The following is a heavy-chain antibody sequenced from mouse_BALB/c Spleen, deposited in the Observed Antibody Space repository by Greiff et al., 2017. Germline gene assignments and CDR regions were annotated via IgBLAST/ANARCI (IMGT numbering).Heavy chain of an antibody. V-gene: IGHV1-7*01. CDR2: INPSTGYT. CDR3: ARDGNYAMDY. Sequence: VQLQQSGAELAKPGASVKMSCKASGYTFTSYWMHWVKQRPGQGLEWIGYINPSTGYTEYNEKFKGKATLTADKSSNTAYMQLSSLTSEDSAVYFCARDGNYAMDYWGQGTSVTVSS. CDR1: GYTFTSYW. J-gene: IGHJ4*01. D-gene: IGHD2-3*01.